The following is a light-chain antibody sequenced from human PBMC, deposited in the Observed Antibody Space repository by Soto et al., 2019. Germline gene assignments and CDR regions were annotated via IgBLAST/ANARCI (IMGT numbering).Light chain of an antibody. V-gene: IGLV2-14*01. CDR2: KVS. Sequence: QSALTQPGSVSGSPGQSITISCTGTSSDIGAYNSVSWYQHHPGKAPKLIVFKVSFRPSAVSDRFSGSKSDNTASLTISGLKTEDEADYSCLSYTASSPFGFGTGLKVTAL. CDR3: LSYTASSPFG. J-gene: IGLJ1*01. CDR1: SSDIGAYNS.